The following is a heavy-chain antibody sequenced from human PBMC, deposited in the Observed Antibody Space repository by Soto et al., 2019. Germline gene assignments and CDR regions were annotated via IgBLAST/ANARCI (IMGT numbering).Heavy chain of an antibody. CDR2: ISDTAGST. CDR3: AKAWGRTILGPLDI. CDR1: GFTFTNYA. Sequence: GGSLRLSCAASGFTFTNYAMSWVRQAPGKGLEWVSSISDTAGSTYYTGSVKGRLTISRDNSMNTLYLKMKSMRVDDTAVYYCAKAWGRTILGPLDIWGQGTMVTV. J-gene: IGHJ3*02. V-gene: IGHV3-23*01. D-gene: IGHD3-3*01.